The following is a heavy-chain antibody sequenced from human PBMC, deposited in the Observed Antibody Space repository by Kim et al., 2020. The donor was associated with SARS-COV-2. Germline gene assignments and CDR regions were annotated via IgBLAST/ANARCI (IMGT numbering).Heavy chain of an antibody. CDR2: ISAYTGNP. CDR1: GYTFSDYG. Sequence: ASVKVSCKASGYTFSDYGISWVRQAPGQGLEWMGWISAYTGNPTYPQKFQGRVTMTIDTSTGTGYMELRSLRSDDTAIYYCARDSSFFDRCGDIYVGGWIDRWSQGTLVTVSA. CDR3: ARDSSFFDRCGDIYVGGWIDR. D-gene: IGHD5-12*01. J-gene: IGHJ5*02. V-gene: IGHV1-18*01.